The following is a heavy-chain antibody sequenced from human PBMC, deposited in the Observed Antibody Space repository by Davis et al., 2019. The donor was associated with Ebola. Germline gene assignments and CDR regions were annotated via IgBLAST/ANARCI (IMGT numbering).Heavy chain of an antibody. CDR1: GYSFTGNW. J-gene: IGHJ4*02. CDR2: IHPSDSDT. V-gene: IGHV5-51*01. Sequence: GESLKISCKGSGYSFTGNWIGWVRQMPGKGLEWMGIIHPSDSDTRYSPSFQGQVTISADKSINTAYLQWSSLKASDTATYFCARGEEMATIMNDYWGQGTLVTVSS. D-gene: IGHD5-24*01. CDR3: ARGEEMATIMNDY.